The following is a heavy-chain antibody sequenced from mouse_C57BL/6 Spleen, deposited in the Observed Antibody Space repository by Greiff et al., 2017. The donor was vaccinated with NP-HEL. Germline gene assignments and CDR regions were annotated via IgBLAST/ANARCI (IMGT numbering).Heavy chain of an antibody. CDR2: IDPENGDT. J-gene: IGHJ2*01. Sequence: VQLQQSGAELVRPGASVKLSCTASGFNIKDDYMHWVKQRPEQGLEWIGWIDPENGDTEYASKFQGKATITADTSSNTAYLQLSSLTSEYTAVYYCTTAQATGYYFDYWGQGTTLTVSS. CDR1: GFNIKDDY. CDR3: TTAQATGYYFDY. D-gene: IGHD3-2*02. V-gene: IGHV14-4*01.